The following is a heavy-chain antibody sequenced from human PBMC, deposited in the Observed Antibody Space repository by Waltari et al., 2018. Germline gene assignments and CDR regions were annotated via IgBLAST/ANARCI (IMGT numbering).Heavy chain of an antibody. CDR1: GGSISSYY. Sequence: QVQLQESGPGLVKPSETLSLTCTVSGGSISSYYWSWIRQPPGKGLEWIGYIYYSGSTNYNPSLKSRVTISVDTSKNQFSLKLSSVTAADTAVYYCARAKGITIFGVAKVPGWFDPWGQGTLVTVSS. D-gene: IGHD3-3*01. V-gene: IGHV4-59*01. CDR3: ARAKGITIFGVAKVPGWFDP. CDR2: IYYSGST. J-gene: IGHJ5*02.